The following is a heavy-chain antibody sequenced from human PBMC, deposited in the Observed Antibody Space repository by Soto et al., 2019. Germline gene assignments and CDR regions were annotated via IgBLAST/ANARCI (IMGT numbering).Heavy chain of an antibody. CDR1: GGSISSSSYY. D-gene: IGHD2-15*01. CDR3: ARQPVDCSGGSGYPFYYYYYMDV. J-gene: IGHJ6*03. V-gene: IGHV4-39*01. CDR2: IYYSGST. Sequence: QLQLQESGPGLVKPSETLSLTCTVSGGSISSSSYYWGWIRQPPGKGLEWIGSIYYSGSTYYNPPPKGRVTISVDTSKRRFSRKLSSVAAADTAVYYCARQPVDCSGGSGYPFYYYYYMDVWGKGSTVTVSS.